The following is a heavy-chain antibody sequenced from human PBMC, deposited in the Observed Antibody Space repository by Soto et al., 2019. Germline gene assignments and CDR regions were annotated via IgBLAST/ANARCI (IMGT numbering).Heavy chain of an antibody. J-gene: IGHJ4*02. V-gene: IGHV3-48*03. CDR2: ISDIGSI. CDR3: ARSSGSYRPFDY. CDR1: GFTFSSYE. D-gene: IGHD3-22*01. Sequence: LRLSCAASGFTFSSYEMNWVRQAPGKGLEWVSHISDIGSIYYADSVKGRFIISRDNAKNSLYLQMNSLRAEDTAVYYCARSSGSYRPFDYWGQGTLVTVSS.